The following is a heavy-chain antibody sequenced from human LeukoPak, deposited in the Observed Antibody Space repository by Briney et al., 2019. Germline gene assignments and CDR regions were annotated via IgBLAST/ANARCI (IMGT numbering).Heavy chain of an antibody. Sequence: SVKVSCKASGGTFSSYAISWVRQAPGQGLEWMGGIIPIFGTANYAQKFQGRVTITADKSTSTAYMELSSLRSEDTAVYYCARYTPLWFGGLDYWGQGTLVTVSS. CDR1: GGTFSSYA. CDR3: ARYTPLWFGGLDY. CDR2: IIPIFGTA. V-gene: IGHV1-69*06. J-gene: IGHJ4*02. D-gene: IGHD3-10*01.